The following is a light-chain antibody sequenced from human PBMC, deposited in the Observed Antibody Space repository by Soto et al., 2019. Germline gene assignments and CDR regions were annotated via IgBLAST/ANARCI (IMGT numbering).Light chain of an antibody. CDR3: CSSTSINTIV. V-gene: IGLV2-14*03. CDR1: SSDVGGNKF. J-gene: IGLJ1*01. CDR2: ATT. Sequence: QSVLTQPASVSGSPGQSITISCTGTSSDVGGNKFVSWYQQHPDKAPKILIHATTNRPSGVSDRCSGSKSSSTPSPPISGRKTEAEGDYYCCSSTSINTIVFGTGTKLTVL.